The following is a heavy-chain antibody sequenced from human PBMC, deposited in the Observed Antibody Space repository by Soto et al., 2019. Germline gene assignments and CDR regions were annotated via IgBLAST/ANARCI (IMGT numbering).Heavy chain of an antibody. CDR2: IYYSGST. J-gene: IGHJ6*03. V-gene: IGHV4-61*08. Sequence: SETLSLTCTVSGGSISSGGYYWSWIRQPPGKGLEWIGYIYYSGSTNYNPSLKSRVTISVDTSKNQFSLKLSSVTAADTAVYYCARDKGRYYYVDVWGKGTTVTVSS. CDR3: ARDKGRYYYVDV. CDR1: GGSISSGGYY.